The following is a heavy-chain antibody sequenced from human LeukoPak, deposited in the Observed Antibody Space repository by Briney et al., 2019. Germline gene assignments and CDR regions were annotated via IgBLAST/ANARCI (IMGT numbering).Heavy chain of an antibody. CDR1: GYTFTSYG. J-gene: IGHJ3*02. CDR2: ISAYNGNT. V-gene: IGHV1-18*01. Sequence: ASVKVSCKASGYTFTSYGISWVRQAPGQGLEWMGCISAYNGNTNYAQKLQGRVTMTTDTSTSTAYMELRSLRSDDTAVYYCARDRVLNTMIVVLIEGDAFDIWGQGTMVTVSS. CDR3: ARDRVLNTMIVVLIEGDAFDI. D-gene: IGHD3-22*01.